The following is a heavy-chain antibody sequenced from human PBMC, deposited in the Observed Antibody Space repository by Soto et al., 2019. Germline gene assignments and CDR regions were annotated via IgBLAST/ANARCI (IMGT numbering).Heavy chain of an antibody. V-gene: IGHV4-4*02. Sequence: SETLSLTCAVSGDSISGSQWWSWVRLPPGKGLEWIGEISHTGTTNYNPSLKSRVTMSVDKPKNQFSLNLTSVIAADTAVYYCARHGTGTTYSWFDPWGQGTLVTVSS. CDR2: ISHTGTT. D-gene: IGHD1-1*01. CDR3: ARHGTGTTYSWFDP. J-gene: IGHJ5*02. CDR1: GDSISGSQW.